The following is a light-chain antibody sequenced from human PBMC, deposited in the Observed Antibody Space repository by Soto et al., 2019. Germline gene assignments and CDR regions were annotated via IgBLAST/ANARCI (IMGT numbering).Light chain of an antibody. CDR1: QSVSNNY. V-gene: IGKV3-20*01. Sequence: EVVLTQFPGTLSLSPGERATLSCRASQSVSNNYLAWYQQKPGQSPKLLIFGSSDRATGIPDRFSGSGSGTDFTLTIISLEPEDFAVYYCHQYGSSPPYTFGQGTKLEIK. CDR3: HQYGSSPPYT. CDR2: GSS. J-gene: IGKJ2*01.